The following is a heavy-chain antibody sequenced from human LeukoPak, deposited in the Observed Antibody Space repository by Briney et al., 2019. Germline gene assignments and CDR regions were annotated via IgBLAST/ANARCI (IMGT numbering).Heavy chain of an antibody. CDR2: IWHDGSNK. D-gene: IGHD4-17*01. V-gene: IGHV3-33*06. J-gene: IGHJ4*02. CDR3: AKDPTTEPFV. CDR1: GFTFSSYG. Sequence: PGGSLRLSCAASGFTFSSYGMHWVRQAPGKGLEWVALIWHDGSNKYYADSVKGRFTISRDNSKNTLYLQMNSLRAEDTAVYYCAKDPTTEPFVWGQGTLVTVSS.